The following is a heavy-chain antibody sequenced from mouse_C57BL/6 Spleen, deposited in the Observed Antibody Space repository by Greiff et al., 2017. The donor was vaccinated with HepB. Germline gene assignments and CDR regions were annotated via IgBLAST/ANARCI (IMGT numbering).Heavy chain of an antibody. J-gene: IGHJ2*01. V-gene: IGHV1-72*01. CDR1: GYTFTSYW. CDR2: IDPNSGGT. Sequence: QVQLQQPGAELVKPGASVKLSCKASGYTFTSYWMHWVKQRSGRGLEWIGRIDPNSGGTKYNEKFKSKATLTVDKPSSTAYMKLSSLTSEDSAVYYCARNPLYYYGSSYPFDYWGQGTTLTVSS. CDR3: ARNPLYYYGSSYPFDY. D-gene: IGHD1-1*01.